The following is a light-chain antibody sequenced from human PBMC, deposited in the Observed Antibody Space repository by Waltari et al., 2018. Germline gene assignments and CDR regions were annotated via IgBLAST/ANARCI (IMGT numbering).Light chain of an antibody. J-gene: IGKJ1*01. Sequence: EIVLTQSPGTLSLSPGDRATLPCRARQSVSSSYLAWYQQKPGQAPRLLIYGASSRATGIPDRFSGSGSGTDFTLTISRLEPEDFAVYYCQQYGSSPWTFGKGTKVEIK. CDR2: GAS. CDR3: QQYGSSPWT. V-gene: IGKV3-20*01. CDR1: QSVSSSY.